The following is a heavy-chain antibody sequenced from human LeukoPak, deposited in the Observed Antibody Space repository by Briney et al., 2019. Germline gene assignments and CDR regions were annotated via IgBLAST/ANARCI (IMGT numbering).Heavy chain of an antibody. D-gene: IGHD5-18*01. CDR1: GFTFSSYW. CDR2: IKQDGSEK. V-gene: IGHV3-7*01. CDR3: ARARMDTAMVTGY. J-gene: IGHJ4*02. Sequence: GGSLRLSCAASGFTFSSYWMSWVRQAPGKGLEWVANIKQDGSEKYYVDSVKGRFTISRDNAKNSLYLKMNSLRAEDTAVYYCARARMDTAMVTGYWGQGTLVTVSS.